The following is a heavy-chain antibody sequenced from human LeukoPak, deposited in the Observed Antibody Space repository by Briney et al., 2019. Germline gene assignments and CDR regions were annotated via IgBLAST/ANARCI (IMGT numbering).Heavy chain of an antibody. CDR3: ARHNIGYCSGGSCYSVNNYYYYYMDV. CDR1: GYSISSGYY. CDR2: IYHSGST. J-gene: IGHJ6*03. D-gene: IGHD2-15*01. Sequence: TSETLSLTCAVSGYSISSGYYWGWIRQPPGKGLEWIGSIYHSGSTYYNPSLKSRVTISVDTSKNQFSLKLSSVTAADTAVYYCARHNIGYCSGGSCYSVNNYYYYYMDVWDKGTTVTVSS. V-gene: IGHV4-38-2*01.